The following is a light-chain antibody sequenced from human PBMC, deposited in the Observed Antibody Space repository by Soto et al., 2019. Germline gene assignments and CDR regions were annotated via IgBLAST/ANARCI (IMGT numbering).Light chain of an antibody. Sequence: QSVLTQPASVSGSPGQSITISCTGASGDFGNFNYVSWYQQHPGKVPKLIIYEVTSRPSGVSNRFSGSKSDNTASLTISGLQAEDEAYYYCSSYTSINTQLFGGGTKVTVL. V-gene: IGLV2-14*01. CDR2: EVT. CDR3: SSYTSINTQL. J-gene: IGLJ3*02. CDR1: SGDFGNFNY.